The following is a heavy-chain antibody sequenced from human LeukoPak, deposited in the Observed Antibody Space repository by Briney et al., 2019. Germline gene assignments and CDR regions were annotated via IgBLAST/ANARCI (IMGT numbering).Heavy chain of an antibody. CDR2: IYYSGST. CDR1: GGSISSYY. V-gene: IGHV4-59*08. CDR3: ARSPGYYFDY. Sequence: KPSETLSLTCTVSGGSISSYYWCWIRQPPGKGLEWIGYIYYSGSTNYNLSLKSRVTISVDTSKDQFSLKLSSVTAADTAVYYSARSPGYYFDYWGQGTLVTVSS. J-gene: IGHJ4*02.